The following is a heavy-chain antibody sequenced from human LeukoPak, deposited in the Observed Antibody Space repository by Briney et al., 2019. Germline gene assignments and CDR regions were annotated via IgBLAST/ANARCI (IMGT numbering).Heavy chain of an antibody. CDR3: ARDGESFSFSFDY. CDR2: ISSSTSTI. V-gene: IGHV3-48*01. Sequence: GGSLRLSCAASGFTFSSYSMNWVRQAPGKGLEWVSYISSSTSTIYYADSVKGRFTISRDNAKNSLYLQMSGLRAEDTAVYYCARDGESFSFSFDYWGQGTLVTVSS. J-gene: IGHJ4*02. CDR1: GFTFSSYS. D-gene: IGHD1-26*01.